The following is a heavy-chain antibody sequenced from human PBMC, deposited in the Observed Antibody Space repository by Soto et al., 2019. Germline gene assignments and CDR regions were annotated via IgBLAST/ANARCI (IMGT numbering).Heavy chain of an antibody. CDR3: ARGLGGYYDSSGYSDY. V-gene: IGHV4-59*01. D-gene: IGHD3-22*01. CDR1: GGSISSYY. J-gene: IGHJ4*02. Sequence: SETLSLTCTVSGGSISSYYWSWIRQPPGKGLEWIGYIYYSGSTNYNPSLKSRVTISVDTSKNQFSLKLSSVTAADTAVYYCARGLGGYYDSSGYSDYWGQGTLVTAPQ. CDR2: IYYSGST.